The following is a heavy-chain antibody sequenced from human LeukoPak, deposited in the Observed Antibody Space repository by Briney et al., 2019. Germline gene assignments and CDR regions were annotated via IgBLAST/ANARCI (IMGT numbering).Heavy chain of an antibody. CDR2: SSGSGGST. D-gene: IGHD3-10*01. J-gene: IGHJ3*02. CDR1: GFTFSSYA. Sequence: GGSLRLSCAASGFTFSSYAMSWVRQAPGKGLEWVSASSGSGGSTYYADSVKGRFTISRDNSKNTLYLQMNSLIAEDTVVYYCAKRSLLWFGELFEGDAFDIWGQGTMVTVSS. V-gene: IGHV3-23*01. CDR3: AKRSLLWFGELFEGDAFDI.